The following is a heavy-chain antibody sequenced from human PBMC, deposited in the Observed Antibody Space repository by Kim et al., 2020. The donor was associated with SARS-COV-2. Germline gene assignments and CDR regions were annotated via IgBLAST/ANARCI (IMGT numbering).Heavy chain of an antibody. V-gene: IGHV3-73*01. J-gene: IGHJ6*03. CDR3: TSPLRAAAGTIYYYYYMDV. D-gene: IGHD6-13*01. Sequence: GRFTISRDDSKNTAYLQMNSLKTEDTAVYYCTSPLRAAAGTIYYYYYMDVWGKGTTVTVSS.